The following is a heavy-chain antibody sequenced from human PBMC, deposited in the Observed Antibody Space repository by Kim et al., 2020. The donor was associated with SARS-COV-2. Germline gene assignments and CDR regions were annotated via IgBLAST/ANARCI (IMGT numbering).Heavy chain of an antibody. V-gene: IGHV4-59*09. CDR3: ARGGRYDSSGYPKYAFDI. Sequence: SRVTISVDTSKSQFSLKLSSVTAADTAVYYCARGGRYDSSGYPKYAFDIWGQGTMVTVSS. J-gene: IGHJ3*02. D-gene: IGHD3-22*01.